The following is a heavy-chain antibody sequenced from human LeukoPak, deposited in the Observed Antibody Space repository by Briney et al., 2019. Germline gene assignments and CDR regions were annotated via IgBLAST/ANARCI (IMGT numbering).Heavy chain of an antibody. CDR2: IYYSGST. CDR3: ARDSPPT. CDR1: GGSISGRY. V-gene: IGHV4-59*11. J-gene: IGHJ4*02. Sequence: SETLSLTCTVSGGSISGRYWSWIRQPPGKGLEWIGYIYYSGSTNYNPSLKSRVTISLDTSKNQFSLKLSSVTAADTAVYYCARDSPPTWGQGILVTVSS.